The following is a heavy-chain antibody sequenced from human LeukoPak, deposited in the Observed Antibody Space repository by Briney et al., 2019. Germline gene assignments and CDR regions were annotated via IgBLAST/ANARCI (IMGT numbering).Heavy chain of an antibody. Sequence: SGPTLVNPTQTLTLTCTFSGFSLSTSGVGVGWVRQPPGKALEWLAFIYWNDDKRYSPSLKRRLTITKDTSKNQVVLTMTNMDPVDTATYYCAHSGTVTTPHDAFDIWGQGTMVTVFS. CDR1: GFSLSTSGVG. J-gene: IGHJ3*02. CDR3: AHSGTVTTPHDAFDI. V-gene: IGHV2-5*01. CDR2: IYWNDDK. D-gene: IGHD4-17*01.